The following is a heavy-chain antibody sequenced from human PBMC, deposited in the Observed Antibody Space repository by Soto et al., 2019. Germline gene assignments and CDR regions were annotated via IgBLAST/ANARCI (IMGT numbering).Heavy chain of an antibody. CDR3: AKNFYYGSGSYWSPFDY. D-gene: IGHD3-10*01. CDR2: ISGSGGST. CDR1: GFTFSSYA. J-gene: IGHJ4*02. Sequence: EVQLLESGGGLVQPGGSLRLSSAASGFTFSSYAMSWVRQAPGKGLEWVSAISGSGGSTYYADSVKGRFTISRDNSKNTLYLQMNSLRAEDTAVYYCAKNFYYGSGSYWSPFDYWGQGTLVTVSS. V-gene: IGHV3-23*01.